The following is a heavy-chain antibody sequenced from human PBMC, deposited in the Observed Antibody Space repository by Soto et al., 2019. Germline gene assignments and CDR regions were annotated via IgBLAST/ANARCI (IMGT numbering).Heavy chain of an antibody. D-gene: IGHD5-18*01. Sequence: SETLSLTCTVSGGSISSGDYYWSWIRQPPGKGLEWIGYIYYSGSTYYNPSLKSRVTISVDTSKKQFSLKLSSVTAADTAVYYCARSRGYSYGLYYYYYGMDVWGQGTTVTVCS. CDR3: ARSRGYSYGLYYYYYGMDV. V-gene: IGHV4-30-4*01. J-gene: IGHJ6*02. CDR2: IYYSGST. CDR1: GGSISSGDYY.